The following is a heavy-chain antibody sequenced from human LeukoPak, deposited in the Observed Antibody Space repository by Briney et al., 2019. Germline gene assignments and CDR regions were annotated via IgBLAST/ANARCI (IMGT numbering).Heavy chain of an antibody. V-gene: IGHV4-59*08. D-gene: IGHD4-17*01. CDR3: ARLGGSLRSYYYYGMDV. CDR1: GGSISSYY. Sequence: SETLSLTCTVSGGSISSYYWSWIRQPPGKGLEWIGYIYYSGSTNYNPSLKGRVTISVDTSKNQFSLKLSSVTAADTAVYYCARLGGSLRSYYYYGMDVWGQGTTVTVSS. CDR2: IYYSGST. J-gene: IGHJ6*02.